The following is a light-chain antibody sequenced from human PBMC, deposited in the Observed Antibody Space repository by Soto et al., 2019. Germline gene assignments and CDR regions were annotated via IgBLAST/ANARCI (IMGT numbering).Light chain of an antibody. J-gene: IGLJ3*02. CDR2: DVS. Sequence: QSALTQPXSVSGSPGQSITISCTGTSSDVGNYNYVSWFQQHPGKAPKVMIYDVSNRPSGISDRFSGSKSGNXXXXTISGLXXEDEADYXXNSYTSISTWVFGGGXXXTVL. V-gene: IGLV2-14*03. CDR3: NSYTSISTWV. CDR1: SSDVGNYNY.